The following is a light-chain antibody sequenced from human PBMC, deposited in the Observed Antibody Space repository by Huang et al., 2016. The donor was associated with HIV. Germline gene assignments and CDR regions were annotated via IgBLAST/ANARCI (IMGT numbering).Light chain of an antibody. CDR2: GAS. Sequence: PGDRVTLSCRASQSVNSSYLTWYQHNPGQAPRLLMYGASTRATGIPARFSGSVSGTDFTLTVSRLQPEDFAVYYCQQDYNLPWTFGQGTKVEIK. CDR3: QQDYNLPWT. CDR1: QSVNSSY. V-gene: IGKV3D-7*01. J-gene: IGKJ1*01.